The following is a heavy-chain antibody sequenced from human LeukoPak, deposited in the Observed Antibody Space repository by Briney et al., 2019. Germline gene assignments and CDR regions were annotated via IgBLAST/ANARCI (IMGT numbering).Heavy chain of an antibody. CDR1: GFTFSSYS. V-gene: IGHV3-21*04. CDR3: AKLGFAATSDHLDY. D-gene: IGHD5-12*01. J-gene: IGHJ4*02. Sequence: GGSLRLSCAASGFTFSSYSLNWVRQAPGKGLEWVSSISSSSSYVDYADSVKGRFTISRDNAKNSLYLQMNSLRAEDTAVYYCAKLGFAATSDHLDYWGQGTLVTVSS. CDR2: ISSSSSYV.